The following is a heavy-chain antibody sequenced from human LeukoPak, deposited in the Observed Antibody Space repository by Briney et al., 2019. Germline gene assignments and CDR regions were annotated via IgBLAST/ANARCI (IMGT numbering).Heavy chain of an antibody. CDR2: IHYSGST. CDR3: ARAPDPNFYDRSGFDY. D-gene: IGHD3-22*01. Sequence: SQTLSLTCTVSGGSISRGAYYWSWMRQHPGKGWEWIGYIHYSGSTYYNPSLKSRVTISVDTSKNQFSLNLSSVTAADTAVYYCARAPDPNFYDRSGFDYWGQGTLITVSS. J-gene: IGHJ4*02. CDR1: GGSISRGAYY. V-gene: IGHV4-31*03.